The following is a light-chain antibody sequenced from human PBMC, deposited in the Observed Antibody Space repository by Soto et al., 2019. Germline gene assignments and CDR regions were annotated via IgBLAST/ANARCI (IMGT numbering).Light chain of an antibody. CDR3: SPYVGNNNHHA. J-gene: IGLJ1*01. CDR1: SSDVGFYDY. V-gene: IGLV2-8*01. CDR2: EVS. Sequence: QSVLTQPPSASGSPGQSVTVSCTGTSSDVGFYDYVSWYQQHPGKAPKLIIYEVSKRPSGVPDRFSGSKSGNSASLTVSGLQAEDEADYYCSPYVGNNNHHAFGTGTKVTVL.